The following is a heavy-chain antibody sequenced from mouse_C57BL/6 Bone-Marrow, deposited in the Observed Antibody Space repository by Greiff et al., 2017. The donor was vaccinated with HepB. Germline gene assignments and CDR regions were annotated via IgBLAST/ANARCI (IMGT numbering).Heavy chain of an antibody. Sequence: EVKLMESGGGLVKPGGSLKLSCAASGFTFSSYAMSWVRQTPEKRLEWVATISDGGSYTYYPDNVKGRFTISRDNAKNNLYLQMSHLKSEDTAMYYCARAVVANFDYWGQGTTLTVSS. D-gene: IGHD1-1*01. V-gene: IGHV5-4*03. CDR1: GFTFSSYA. J-gene: IGHJ2*01. CDR3: ARAVVANFDY. CDR2: ISDGGSYT.